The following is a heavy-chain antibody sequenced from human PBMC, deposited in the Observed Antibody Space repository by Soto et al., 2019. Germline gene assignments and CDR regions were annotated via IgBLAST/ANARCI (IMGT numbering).Heavy chain of an antibody. CDR2: IIPIFGTA. V-gene: IGHV1-69*13. J-gene: IGHJ5*02. Sequence: GASVKVSCKASGGTFSSYAISWVRQAPGQGLEWMGGIIPIFGTANYAQKFQGRVTITADESTSTAYMELSSLRSEDTAVYYCARVPMAAAGSYWFDPWGQGTLVTVSS. CDR3: ARVPMAAAGSYWFDP. CDR1: GGTFSSYA. D-gene: IGHD6-13*01.